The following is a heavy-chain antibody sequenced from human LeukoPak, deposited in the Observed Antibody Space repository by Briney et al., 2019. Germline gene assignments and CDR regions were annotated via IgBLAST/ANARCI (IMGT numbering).Heavy chain of an antibody. CDR1: GGTFSSYA. CDR2: IIPIFGTA. D-gene: IGHD3-22*01. J-gene: IGHJ4*02. Sequence: GASVKVSCKASGGTFSSYAISWVRQAPGQGLEWMGGIIPIFGTANYAQKFQGRVTITADESTSTAYMELSSLRSEDTAVYYCARAGGYYDSSGYYYFDYWGQGTLVTVSS. V-gene: IGHV1-69*13. CDR3: ARAGGYYDSSGYYYFDY.